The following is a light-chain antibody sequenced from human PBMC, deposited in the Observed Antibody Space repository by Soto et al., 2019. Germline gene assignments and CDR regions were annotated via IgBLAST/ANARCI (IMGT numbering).Light chain of an antibody. V-gene: IGLV2-14*01. CDR2: EVR. CDR3: SSYTSKSSLI. CDR1: MRDVGAYNL. Sequence: QSALTQPASVSGSPGQSITISCAGTMRDVGAYNLVSWYQQHPGRAPQLIIYEVRDRPSGISFRFSGSKSGNTASLTISGLQAEDEADYYCSSYTSKSSLIFGGGTKVTVL. J-gene: IGLJ2*01.